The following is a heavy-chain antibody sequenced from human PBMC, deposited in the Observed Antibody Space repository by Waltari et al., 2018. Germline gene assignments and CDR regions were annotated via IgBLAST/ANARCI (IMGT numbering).Heavy chain of an antibody. Sequence: EVQLVESGGGLVQPGGSLRLSCAASGFTFSSYSMDWVRQAPGKGLEWDSCIRSSSSTIYYADSVKGRFTISGGNAKNSLYLKMNSLRAEDTAVYDCARNGWRDYDSSGYYYGDAFDIWGQGTMVTVSS. J-gene: IGHJ3*02. V-gene: IGHV3-48*04. CDR3: ARNGWRDYDSSGYYYGDAFDI. CDR1: GFTFSSYS. CDR2: IRSSSSTI. D-gene: IGHD3-22*01.